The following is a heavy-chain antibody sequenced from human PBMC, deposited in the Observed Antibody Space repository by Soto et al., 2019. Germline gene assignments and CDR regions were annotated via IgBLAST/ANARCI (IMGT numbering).Heavy chain of an antibody. CDR3: ATGYCSGGSCYRNEYFQH. CDR1: GYTLTELS. Sequence: ASVKVSCKVSGYTLTELSMHWVRQAPGKGLEWMGGFDPEDGETIYAQKFQGRVTMTEDTSTDTAYMELSSLRSEDTAVYYCATGYCSGGSCYRNEYFQHWGQGALVTVSS. V-gene: IGHV1-24*01. CDR2: FDPEDGET. J-gene: IGHJ1*01. D-gene: IGHD2-15*01.